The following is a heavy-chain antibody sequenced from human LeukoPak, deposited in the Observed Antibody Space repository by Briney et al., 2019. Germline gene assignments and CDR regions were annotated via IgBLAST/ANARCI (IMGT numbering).Heavy chain of an antibody. CDR1: GGSISSYY. CDR3: ARGAAGYSYG. CDR2: IYYSGST. V-gene: IGHV4-59*01. Sequence: SETLSLTCTVSGGSISSYYWSWIRQPPGKGLEWIGHIYYSGSTNYNPSLKGRVTISIDTSKNQFSLRLSSVTAADTAVYYCARGAAGYSYGWGQGTLVTVSS. D-gene: IGHD5-18*01. J-gene: IGHJ4*02.